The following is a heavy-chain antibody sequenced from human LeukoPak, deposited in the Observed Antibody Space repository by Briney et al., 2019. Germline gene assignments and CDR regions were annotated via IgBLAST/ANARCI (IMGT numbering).Heavy chain of an antibody. J-gene: IGHJ4*02. V-gene: IGHV3-23*01. CDR2: ISGSGGST. CDR3: AKTRGSYYPAYDY. Sequence: GGSLRLSCAASGFTFSSYAMSWVRQAPGKVLECVSAISGSGGSTYYADSVKGRFTISRDNSKNTLYLQMNSLRAEDTAVYYCAKTRGSYYPAYDYWGQGTLVTVSS. D-gene: IGHD1-26*01. CDR1: GFTFSSYA.